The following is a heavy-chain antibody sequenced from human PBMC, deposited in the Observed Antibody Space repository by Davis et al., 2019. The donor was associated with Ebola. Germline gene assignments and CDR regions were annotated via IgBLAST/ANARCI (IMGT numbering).Heavy chain of an antibody. CDR3: ARGDGDYVLVYYYGMDV. Sequence: GESLKISCAASGFTFSSYAMSWVRQAPGKGLEWVSAISGSGGSTYYADSVKGRFTISRDNAKNSLYLQMNSLRAEDTAVYYCARGDGDYVLVYYYGMDVWGQGTTVTVSS. J-gene: IGHJ6*02. CDR2: ISGSGGST. V-gene: IGHV3-23*01. D-gene: IGHD4-17*01. CDR1: GFTFSSYA.